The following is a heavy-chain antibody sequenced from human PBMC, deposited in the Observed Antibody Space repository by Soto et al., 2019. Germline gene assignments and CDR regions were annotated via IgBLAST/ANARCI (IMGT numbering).Heavy chain of an antibody. Sequence: EVQLLESGGGLVQPGGSLRLSCAASGFTFSNYAMNWVRQAPGKGLEWVSVISGSGGSTYYADSGKGRFTISRDNSKNTLYLQMNSLRAEDTAVYYCARRSSGWYCDYWGQGTLVTVSS. D-gene: IGHD6-19*01. CDR1: GFTFSNYA. J-gene: IGHJ4*02. CDR3: ARRSSGWYCDY. CDR2: ISGSGGST. V-gene: IGHV3-23*01.